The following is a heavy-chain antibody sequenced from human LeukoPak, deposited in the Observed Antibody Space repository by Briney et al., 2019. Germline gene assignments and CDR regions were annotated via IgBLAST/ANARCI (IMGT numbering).Heavy chain of an antibody. Sequence: GGTLRLSCAASGFTFSSYGMSWVRQAPGKGLEWVSTISGSGVNRDYADSVKGRFIISRDNSKNTLYLQMHSLRAEDTAVYYCAKGISPMISLLYFDYWGQGTLVTVSS. J-gene: IGHJ4*02. V-gene: IGHV3-23*01. CDR2: ISGSGVNR. CDR1: GFTFSSYG. D-gene: IGHD3-22*01. CDR3: AKGISPMISLLYFDY.